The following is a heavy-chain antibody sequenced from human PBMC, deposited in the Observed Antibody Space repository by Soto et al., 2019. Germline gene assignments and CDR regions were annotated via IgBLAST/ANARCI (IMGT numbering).Heavy chain of an antibody. CDR1: GGSFSGLY. CDR2: INHSGST. J-gene: IGHJ6*03. CDR3: ARSQNQGCYYHYGLLAF. V-gene: IGHV4-34*01. Sequence: SETLSLTCAVYGGSFSGLYWSWIRQPPGKGLEWIGEINHSGSTNYNPSLKSRVAIAVDTSNNQFSLKLNSVTAADTAVYYCARSQNQGCYYHYGLLAFWGKGTSVIVS.